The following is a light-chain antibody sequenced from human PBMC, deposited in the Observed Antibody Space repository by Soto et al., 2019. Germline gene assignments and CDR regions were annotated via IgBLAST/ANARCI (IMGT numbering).Light chain of an antibody. J-gene: IGKJ4*01. CDR3: QEYSSSPLT. Sequence: EIVLTQSPGTLSLSPGERATLSCRASQSVRSSHLAWYQQMPVQAPRLLIYGASSRATGIPDRFSGSGSGTDFTLTICRLEPEYFAVYYGQEYSSSPLTFGGGTKVEIK. CDR2: GAS. V-gene: IGKV3-20*01. CDR1: QSVRSSH.